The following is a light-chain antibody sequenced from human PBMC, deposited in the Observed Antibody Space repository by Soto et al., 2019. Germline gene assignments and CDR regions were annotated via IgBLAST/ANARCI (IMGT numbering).Light chain of an antibody. Sequence: QSALTQPASVSGSPGQSITISCTGTSSDVGGYNYVSWYQHHPGKAPKLMIYEVTFRLSGVSNRFSGTKSGDTTSLTISGLQAEEEADYYCSSYTSSSTLVFGGGTKVTVL. CDR3: SSYTSSSTLV. CDR2: EVT. CDR1: SSDVGGYNY. J-gene: IGLJ2*01. V-gene: IGLV2-14*01.